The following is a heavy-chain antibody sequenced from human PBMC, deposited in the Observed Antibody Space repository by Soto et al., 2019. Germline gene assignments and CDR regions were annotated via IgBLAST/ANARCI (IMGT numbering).Heavy chain of an antibody. CDR3: ARLASSYDFRSGYDFDY. CDR1: GGSISSSSYY. J-gene: IGHJ4*02. Sequence: PSETLSLTCTVSGGSISSSSYYWGWIRQPPGKGLEWIGSIYYSGSTYYNPSLKSRVTISVDTSKNQFSLKRSSVTAADTAVYYCARLASSYDFRSGYDFDYGGQGTLVTVSS. D-gene: IGHD3-3*01. CDR2: IYYSGST. V-gene: IGHV4-39*01.